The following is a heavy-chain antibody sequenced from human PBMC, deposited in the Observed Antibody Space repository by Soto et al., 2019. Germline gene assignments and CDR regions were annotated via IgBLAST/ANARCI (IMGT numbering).Heavy chain of an antibody. CDR2: IRSKANSYAT. J-gene: IGHJ4*02. V-gene: IGHV3-73*02. D-gene: IGHD3-22*01. Sequence: EVQLVESGGGLVQPGGSLKLSCAASGFTFSGSAMHWVHQASGKGLEWVGRIRSKANSYATAYAASVKGRFTISRDDSKNTAYLQMNSLKTEDTAVYYCTISAPDYYDSSGDFREGYWGQGTLVTVSS. CDR1: GFTFSGSA. CDR3: TISAPDYYDSSGDFREGY.